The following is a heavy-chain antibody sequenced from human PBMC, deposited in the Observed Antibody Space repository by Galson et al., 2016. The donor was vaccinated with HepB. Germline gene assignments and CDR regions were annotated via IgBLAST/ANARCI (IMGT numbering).Heavy chain of an antibody. D-gene: IGHD2-2*01. CDR3: ARVEYASLTGANRFAY. J-gene: IGHJ4*02. Sequence: SVKVSCKASEYTFTSYDIHWVRQATGQGLEWMGWMNPNSGNTGSAQKFQGRVTLTRSTSKSTVYMELSSLRSEDMAMYYCARVEYASLTGANRFAYWGQGTLVTVSS. CDR1: EYTFTSYD. V-gene: IGHV1-8*02. CDR2: MNPNSGNT.